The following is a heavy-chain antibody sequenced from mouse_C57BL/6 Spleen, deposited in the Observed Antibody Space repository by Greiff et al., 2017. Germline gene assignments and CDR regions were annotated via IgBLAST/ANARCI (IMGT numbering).Heavy chain of an antibody. D-gene: IGHD1-1*01. CDR2: ISYSGST. V-gene: IGHV3-1*01. Sequence: EVKLMESGPGMVKPSQSLSLTCTVTGYSITSGYDWHWIRHFPGNKLEWMVYISYSGSTNYNPSLKSRISITHDTYKNQFLLKLKSVTTEDTATYYCARGYYGSSPWFAYWGQGTLVTVSA. CDR3: ARGYYGSSPWFAY. CDR1: GYSITSGYD. J-gene: IGHJ3*01.